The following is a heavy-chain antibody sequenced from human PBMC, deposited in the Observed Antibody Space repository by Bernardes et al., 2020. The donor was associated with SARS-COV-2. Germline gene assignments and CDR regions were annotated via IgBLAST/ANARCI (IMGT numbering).Heavy chain of an antibody. D-gene: IGHD2-2*01. Sequence: GGSLRLSCAASGITFSSNWMHWVRQAPGKGLVWVSRISGAGSVTNYADPVKGRFIISRDNAKNTLYLQMNSLRDEETAVYYCGSSSSTCCDQWGQGTLVTVSS. CDR1: GITFSSNW. J-gene: IGHJ4*02. V-gene: IGHV3-74*01. CDR2: ISGAGSVT. CDR3: GSSSSTCCDQ.